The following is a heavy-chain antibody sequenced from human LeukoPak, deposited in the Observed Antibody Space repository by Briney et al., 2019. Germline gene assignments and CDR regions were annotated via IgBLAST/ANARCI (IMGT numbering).Heavy chain of an antibody. Sequence: STIIGSGDSTYYADSVKGRFTISRDNSKNTLYLQMNSLRAEDTALYYCAKGLAAAGLFDCWGQGTLVTVSS. J-gene: IGHJ4*02. CDR2: IIGSGDST. D-gene: IGHD6-13*01. CDR3: AKGLAAAGLFDC. V-gene: IGHV3-23*01.